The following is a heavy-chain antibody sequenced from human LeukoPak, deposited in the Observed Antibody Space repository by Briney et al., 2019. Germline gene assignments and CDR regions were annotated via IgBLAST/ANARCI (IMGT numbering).Heavy chain of an antibody. D-gene: IGHD6-13*01. CDR1: GFTFDDYG. CDR2: INWNGGST. Sequence: PGGSLRLSCAASGFTFDDYGMSWVRQAPGKGLEWVSGINWNGGSTGYADSVKGRFTISRDNSKNTLYLQMNSLRAEDTAVYYCAKDLVKAAADTDYWGQGTLVTVSS. CDR3: AKDLVKAAADTDY. J-gene: IGHJ4*02. V-gene: IGHV3-20*04.